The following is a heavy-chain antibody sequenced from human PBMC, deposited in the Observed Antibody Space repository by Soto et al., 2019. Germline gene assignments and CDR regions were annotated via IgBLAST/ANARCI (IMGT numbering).Heavy chain of an antibody. D-gene: IGHD5-12*01. CDR2: IKSKTEGGTT. Sequence: GGSLRLSCAASGFTFSNAWMNWVRQAPGKGLEWVGRIKSKTEGGTTDYAAPVKGRFTTSREDSKNTLYLQMNSLKTEDTAVYYCTTGFFDDIVYWGQGTLVTVSS. V-gene: IGHV3-15*07. CDR1: GFTFSNAW. CDR3: TTGFFDDIVY. J-gene: IGHJ4*02.